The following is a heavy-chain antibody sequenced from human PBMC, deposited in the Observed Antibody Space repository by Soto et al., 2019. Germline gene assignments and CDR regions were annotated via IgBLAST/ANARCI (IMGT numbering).Heavy chain of an antibody. CDR3: VGRLGSGSYYKDY. Sequence: PGGCLRLSWAASGFTFSSYWMHWVRQAPGKGLVWVSRINSDGSSTSYADSVKGRFTISRDNSKNTLYLQMGSLRAEDMAVYYCVGRLGSGSYYKDYWGQGTLVTVSS. D-gene: IGHD3-10*01. CDR1: GFTFSSYW. J-gene: IGHJ4*02. V-gene: IGHV3-74*01. CDR2: INSDGSST.